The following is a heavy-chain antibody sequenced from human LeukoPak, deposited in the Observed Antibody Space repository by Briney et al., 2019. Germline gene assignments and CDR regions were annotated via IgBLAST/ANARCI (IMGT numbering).Heavy chain of an antibody. D-gene: IGHD3-22*01. Sequence: PGGSLRLSCAASGFTFSSYSMNWVRQAPGKGLEWVSSISSSSSYIYYADSVKGRFTISRDNAKSSLYLQMNSLRAEDTAVYYCARDPGYYEPAVGNYWGQGTLVTVSP. V-gene: IGHV3-21*01. CDR2: ISSSSSYI. CDR1: GFTFSSYS. J-gene: IGHJ4*02. CDR3: ARDPGYYEPAVGNY.